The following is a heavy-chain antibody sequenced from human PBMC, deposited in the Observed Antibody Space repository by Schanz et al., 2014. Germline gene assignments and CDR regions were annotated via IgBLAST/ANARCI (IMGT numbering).Heavy chain of an antibody. D-gene: IGHD3-22*01. V-gene: IGHV3-21*01. CDR1: GFAFSAYS. CDR3: ARGNYDTSDYYPDAFDI. Sequence: EVQLVESGGGLVKPGGSLRLSCAASGFAFSAYSMNWVRQAPGKGLEWVSSISSSGSYIYFPDSVKGRFTISRDNSKNSLYLQMNSLRAEDTAVYYCARGNYDTSDYYPDAFDIWGQGTMVTVSS. CDR2: ISSSGSYI. J-gene: IGHJ3*02.